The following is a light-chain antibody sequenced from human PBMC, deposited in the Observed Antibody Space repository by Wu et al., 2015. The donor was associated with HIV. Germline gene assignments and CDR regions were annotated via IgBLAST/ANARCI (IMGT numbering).Light chain of an antibody. Sequence: AIQLTQSPSSLSASIGGRVNITCRASQDIFTYLAWYQQTPGKAPRVLIYDASTLQSGVSSRFSGSGSGSEFTLTISGLQREDFAVYFCQQLNSFPLTFGQGSRLEI. CDR3: QQLNSFPLT. V-gene: IGKV1-13*02. CDR1: QDIFTY. CDR2: DAS. J-gene: IGKJ5*01.